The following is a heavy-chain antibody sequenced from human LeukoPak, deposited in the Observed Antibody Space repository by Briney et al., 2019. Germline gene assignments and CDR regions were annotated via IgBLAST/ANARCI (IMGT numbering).Heavy chain of an antibody. CDR3: AKALREDIVVVPAAPPYYHGMDV. J-gene: IGHJ6*04. D-gene: IGHD2-2*01. V-gene: IGHV1-69*01. CDR1: GGTFSSYA. CDR2: IIPIFGTA. Sequence: ASVKVSCKASGGTFSSYAISWVRQAPGQGLEWMGGIIPIFGTANYAQKFQGRVTITADESTSTAYMELSSQRSEDTAVYYCAKALREDIVVVPAAPPYYHGMDVWGKGTTVTVPS.